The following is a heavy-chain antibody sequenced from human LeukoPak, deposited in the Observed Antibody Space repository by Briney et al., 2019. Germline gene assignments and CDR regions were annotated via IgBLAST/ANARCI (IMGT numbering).Heavy chain of an antibody. J-gene: IGHJ4*02. Sequence: SETLSLTCAVYGGSFSGYYWSWIRQPPGKGLEWIGEINHSGSTNYNPSLKSRVTISVDTSKNQFSLKLSSVTAADTAVYYCARGQSVGAPTIPFDYWGQGTLVTVSS. CDR3: ARGQSVGAPTIPFDY. CDR1: GGSFSGYY. CDR2: INHSGST. V-gene: IGHV4-34*01. D-gene: IGHD1-26*01.